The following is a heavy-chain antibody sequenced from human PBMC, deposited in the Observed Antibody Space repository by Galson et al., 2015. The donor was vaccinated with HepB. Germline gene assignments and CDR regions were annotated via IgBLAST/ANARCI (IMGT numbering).Heavy chain of an antibody. Sequence: SLRLSCAASGFTFSSYAMNWVRQAPGKGLEWVSDISSSGGSTYYADSVKGRFTISRDNSQNTLYLQMNNLRAEDTAVYYCAKANYSDVWGQGTLVIVSP. CDR1: GFTFSSYA. V-gene: IGHV3-23*01. D-gene: IGHD4/OR15-4a*01. CDR3: AKANYSDV. CDR2: ISSSGGST. J-gene: IGHJ4*02.